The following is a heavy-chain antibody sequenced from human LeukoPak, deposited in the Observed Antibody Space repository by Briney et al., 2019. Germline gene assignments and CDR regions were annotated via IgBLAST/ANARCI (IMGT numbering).Heavy chain of an antibody. V-gene: IGHV3-48*03. J-gene: IGHJ4*02. D-gene: IGHD3-10*01. Sequence: GGSLRLSCAASGFTFSSFEMNWVRQAPGRGLEWLSHISTSGGTKYYADSVKGRFTISRDNAKNSLYLQMSSPRVEDTAVYYCAKVANYYYGSESYYFFEHWGQGTPVTASS. CDR1: GFTFSSFE. CDR3: AKVANYYYGSESYYFFEH. CDR2: ISTSGGTK.